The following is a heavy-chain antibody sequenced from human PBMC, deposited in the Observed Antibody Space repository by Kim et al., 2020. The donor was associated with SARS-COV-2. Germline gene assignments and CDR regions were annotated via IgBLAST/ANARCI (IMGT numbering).Heavy chain of an antibody. J-gene: IGHJ6*02. Sequence: GGSLRLSCAASGFTFSSYAMSWVRQAPGKGLEWVSAISGSGGSTYYADSVKGRFTISRDNSKNTLYLQMNSLRAEDTAVYYCAKAILPKSYDILTNYYYYGMDVWGQGTTVTVSS. CDR2: ISGSGGST. D-gene: IGHD3-9*01. CDR1: GFTFSSYA. CDR3: AKAILPKSYDILTNYYYYGMDV. V-gene: IGHV3-23*01.